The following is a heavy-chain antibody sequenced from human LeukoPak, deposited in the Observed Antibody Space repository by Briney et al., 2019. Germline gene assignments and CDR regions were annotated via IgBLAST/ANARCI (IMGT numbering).Heavy chain of an antibody. D-gene: IGHD3-3*01. CDR3: ARWSITIFGTVVRYFDC. CDR1: GGSFSGYY. J-gene: IGHJ4*02. Sequence: PSETLSLTCAVYGGSFSGYYWSWIRQPPGKGLEWIWEINHSGSTNYNPSLKSRVTISVDTSKNQFSLKLSSVTAADTAVYYCARWSITIFGTVVRYFDCWGQGTLVTVSS. CDR2: INHSGST. V-gene: IGHV4-34*01.